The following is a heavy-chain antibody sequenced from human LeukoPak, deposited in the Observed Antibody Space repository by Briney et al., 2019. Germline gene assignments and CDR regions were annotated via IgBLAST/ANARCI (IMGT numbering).Heavy chain of an antibody. CDR1: GYSFSDYY. CDR3: ARVRSYCTNGVCYWDLDY. CDR2: INPNTGGT. Sequence: ASVKVSCKASGYSFSDYYMHWVRQAPGQGLEWMGWINPNTGGTNYAQKFQGRVTMTRDTSIRTIYMEMSRLRSDDTAVYYCARVRSYCTNGVCYWDLDYWGQGTLVTVSS. J-gene: IGHJ4*02. V-gene: IGHV1-2*02. D-gene: IGHD2-8*01.